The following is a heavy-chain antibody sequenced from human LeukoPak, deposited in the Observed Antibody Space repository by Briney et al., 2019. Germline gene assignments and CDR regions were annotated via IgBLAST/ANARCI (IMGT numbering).Heavy chain of an antibody. J-gene: IGHJ4*02. Sequence: SETLSLTCTVSGGSISSGSYYWSWIRQPAGKGLEWIGRIYTSGSTNYNPSLKSRVTISVDTSKNQFSLKLSSVTAADTAVYYCAREMVYYDSSGYYHSTFDYWGQGTLVTVSS. D-gene: IGHD3-22*01. CDR3: AREMVYYDSSGYYHSTFDY. CDR1: GGSISSGSYY. V-gene: IGHV4-61*02. CDR2: IYTSGST.